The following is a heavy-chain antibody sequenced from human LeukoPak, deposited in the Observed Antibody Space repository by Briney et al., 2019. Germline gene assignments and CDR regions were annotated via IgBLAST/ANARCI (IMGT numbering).Heavy chain of an antibody. CDR3: ARRNSGWYEHIDY. CDR1: GGSISSSSYY. V-gene: IGHV4-39*01. J-gene: IGHJ4*02. CDR2: IYYSGST. Sequence: SETPSLTCTVSGGSISSSSYYWGWIRQPPGKGLEWIGSIYYSGSTYYNPSLKSRVTISVDTSKNQFSLKLSSVTAADTAVYYCARRNSGWYEHIDYWGQGTLVTVSS. D-gene: IGHD6-19*01.